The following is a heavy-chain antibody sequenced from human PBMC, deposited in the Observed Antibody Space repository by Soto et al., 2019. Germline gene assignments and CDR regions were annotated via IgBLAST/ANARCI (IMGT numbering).Heavy chain of an antibody. J-gene: IGHJ4*02. CDR1: GFTFSSYA. CDR3: AKEFWAVAGNPWPLYFDY. D-gene: IGHD6-19*01. V-gene: IGHV3-23*01. CDR2: ISGSGGST. Sequence: EVQLLESGGGLVQPGGSLRLSCAASGFTFSSYAMSWVRQAPGKGLEWVSAISGSGGSTYYADSVKGRFTISRDNSKNTLYLQMNSLRAEDTAVYYCAKEFWAVAGNPWPLYFDYWGQGTLVTVSS.